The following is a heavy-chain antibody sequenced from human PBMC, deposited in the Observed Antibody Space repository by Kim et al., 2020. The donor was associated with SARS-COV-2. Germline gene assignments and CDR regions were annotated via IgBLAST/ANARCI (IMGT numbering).Heavy chain of an antibody. V-gene: IGHV3-72*01. CDR3: ARVGYSGREDY. CDR2: IAIKKSGYTT. Sequence: GGSLRLSCVVSGLTFSDHYMDWVRQAAGKGLEWIARIAIKKSGYTTYYAASVKDRFTISRDDSEKSLYLQMSSLKTEDTAMYFCARVGYSGREDYWGQGTLVTVSS. CDR1: GLTFSDHY. D-gene: IGHD1-26*01. J-gene: IGHJ4*02.